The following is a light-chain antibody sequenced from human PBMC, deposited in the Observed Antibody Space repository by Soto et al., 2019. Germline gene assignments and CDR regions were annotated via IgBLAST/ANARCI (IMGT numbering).Light chain of an antibody. CDR1: QSVSSSY. Sequence: EIVLTQSPGTLSLSPGERATLSCRASQSVSSSYLAWYQQKPGQAPRLLIYGAFKRATGIPDRFSGSGSGTDFTLTISRVEPEDFAVYCCQQYGSSPRTVGQGTKVDI. CDR2: GAF. V-gene: IGKV3-20*01. J-gene: IGKJ1*01. CDR3: QQYGSSPRT.